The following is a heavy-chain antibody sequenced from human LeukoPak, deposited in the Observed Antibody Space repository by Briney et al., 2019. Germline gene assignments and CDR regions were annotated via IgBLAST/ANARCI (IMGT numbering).Heavy chain of an antibody. J-gene: IGHJ4*02. V-gene: IGHV3-23*01. D-gene: IGHD6-19*01. CDR2: IFGSGGSP. Sequence: GGSLRLSCEASGFTFGSYAMYWVRQAPGKGLEWVAGIFGSGGSPHYADSVRGRFTTSRDNPKNTVYLQTNSLRADDTAVYYCGKTTTEYSSGQKPAWPVDSWGQGTLVTVSS. CDR1: GFTFGSYA. CDR3: GKTTTEYSSGQKPAWPVDS.